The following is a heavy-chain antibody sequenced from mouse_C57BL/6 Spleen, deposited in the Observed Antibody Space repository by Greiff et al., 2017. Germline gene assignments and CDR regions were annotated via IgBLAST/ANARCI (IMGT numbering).Heavy chain of an antibody. Sequence: QVQLKQSGPELVKPGASVKISCKASGYAFSSSWMNWVKQRPGKGLEWIGGIYPGDGDTNYNGKFKGKATLTADKSSSTAYMQISSLTSEDSAVYFCARQGYYGSRDYFDYWGQGTTLTVAS. D-gene: IGHD1-1*01. V-gene: IGHV1-82*01. CDR3: ARQGYYGSRDYFDY. CDR2: IYPGDGDT. J-gene: IGHJ2*01. CDR1: GYAFSSSW.